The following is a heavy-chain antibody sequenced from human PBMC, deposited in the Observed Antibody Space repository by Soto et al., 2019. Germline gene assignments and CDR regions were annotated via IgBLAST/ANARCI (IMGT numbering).Heavy chain of an antibody. V-gene: IGHV1-3*01. J-gene: IGHJ4*02. Sequence: VASVKVSCKASGYTFTKYDIQWVRQAPGQRLEWVGCVSSRFENTGSSQRFQGRVSITWDTAASTAYMELSSLASEDTAVYYCATQSPDYAKRDFDYWGQGTLVTVSS. CDR2: VSSRFENT. CDR3: ATQSPDYAKRDFDY. D-gene: IGHD4-17*01. CDR1: GYTFTKYD.